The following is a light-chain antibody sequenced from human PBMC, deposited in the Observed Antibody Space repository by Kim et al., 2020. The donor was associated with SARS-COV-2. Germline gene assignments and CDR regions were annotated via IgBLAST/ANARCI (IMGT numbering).Light chain of an antibody. Sequence: SPGERATLSCRAGNSIRDTYLAWYQQKPGQAPRLLIYGASTRATGIPDRFSGSGSGTDFTLTISRLEPEDVAVYHCQQYGYQVWTFGQGTKVDIK. J-gene: IGKJ1*01. CDR3: QQYGYQVWT. V-gene: IGKV3-20*01. CDR2: GAS. CDR1: NSIRDTY.